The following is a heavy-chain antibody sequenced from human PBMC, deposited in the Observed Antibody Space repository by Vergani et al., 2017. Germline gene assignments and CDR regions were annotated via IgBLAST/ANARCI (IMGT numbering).Heavy chain of an antibody. J-gene: IGHJ4*02. Sequence: EVQLLESGGGLLQPGGSLRLSCAASGFTFSSYAMGWVRQAPGKGLVGVSAISGSGGSTYYADSVKGRFTISRDNSKNMLYLQMNSLRAEDAAVYYCAKSFSGYCVYWGQGTLVTVSS. D-gene: IGHD1-26*01. CDR3: AKSFSGYCVY. CDR2: ISGSGGST. CDR1: GFTFSSYA. V-gene: IGHV3-23*01.